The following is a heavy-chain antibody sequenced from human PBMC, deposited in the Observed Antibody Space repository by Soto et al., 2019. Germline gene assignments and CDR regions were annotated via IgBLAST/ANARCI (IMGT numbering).Heavy chain of an antibody. CDR1: GFSLSTNGVG. D-gene: IGHD3-10*01. V-gene: IGHV2-5*02. CDR2: IYWDDYH. CDR3: AREAYYSTYFDS. Sequence: QITLKESGPTLVRPTQTLTLTCTFSGFSLSTNGVGVGWVRQPPGKALEWLALIYWDDYHRYSPSLKPRLTITKDTSKHQVVLTMTKVDTADTATYYCAREAYYSTYFDSLGQGTLVTVSS. J-gene: IGHJ4*02.